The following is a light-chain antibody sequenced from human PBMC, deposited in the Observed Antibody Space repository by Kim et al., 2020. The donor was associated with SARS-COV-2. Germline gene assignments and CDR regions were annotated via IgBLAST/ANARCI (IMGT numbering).Light chain of an antibody. CDR2: GAS. CDR3: QQYNNWLWT. CDR1: QSVSSN. Sequence: VSPGERATLSCRASQSVSSNLAWYQQKPGQATRLLIYGASTRATGIPARFSGSGSGTEFTLTISSLQSEDFAVYYCQQYNNWLWTFGQGTKVDIK. J-gene: IGKJ1*01. V-gene: IGKV3-15*01.